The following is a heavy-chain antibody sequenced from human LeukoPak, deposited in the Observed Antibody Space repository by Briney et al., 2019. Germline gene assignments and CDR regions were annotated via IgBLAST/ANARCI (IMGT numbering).Heavy chain of an antibody. CDR2: IYPGDSET. V-gene: IGHV5-51*01. CDR1: GYSVTTFW. CDR3: ARRERKQGTYYYYYGMDV. Sequence: GESLKISCKGSGYSVTTFWIGWVRQMPGKGLEWMGLIYPGDSETRYSPSFQGQVTISADKSISAAYLQWSSLKASDTAIYYCARRERKQGTYYYYYGMDVWGQGTTVTVSS. J-gene: IGHJ6*02.